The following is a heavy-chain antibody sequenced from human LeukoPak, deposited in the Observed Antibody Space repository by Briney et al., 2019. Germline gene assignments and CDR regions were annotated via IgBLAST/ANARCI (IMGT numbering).Heavy chain of an antibody. CDR3: ARDAHDSVSWFDP. D-gene: IGHD4-11*01. CDR2: IYYSGST. Sequence: SETLSLTCTVSGDSISSYYWSWIRQPPGKGLEWIGYIYYSGSTNYNPSLKSRVTISLDTSKNQFSLKLTSVTAADTAVYYCARDAHDSVSWFDPWGQGTLVTVSS. V-gene: IGHV4-59*01. J-gene: IGHJ5*02. CDR1: GDSISSYY.